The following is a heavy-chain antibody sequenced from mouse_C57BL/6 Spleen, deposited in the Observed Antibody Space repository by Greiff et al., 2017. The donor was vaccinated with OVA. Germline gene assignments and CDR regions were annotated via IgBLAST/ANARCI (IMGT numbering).Heavy chain of an antibody. Sequence: VQLQQSGPELVKPGASVKISCKASGYTFTDYYMNWVKQSPGKSLEWIGDINPNNGGTSYNQKFKGKATLTVDKSSSTAYMELRSLTSDDSAVYDCSTSYGNYDAMDYWGQGTSVTVSS. V-gene: IGHV1-26*01. D-gene: IGHD2-10*02. CDR3: STSYGNYDAMDY. CDR1: GYTFTDYY. J-gene: IGHJ4*01. CDR2: INPNNGGT.